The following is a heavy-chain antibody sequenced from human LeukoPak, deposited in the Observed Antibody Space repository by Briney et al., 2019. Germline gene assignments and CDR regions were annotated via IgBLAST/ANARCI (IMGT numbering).Heavy chain of an antibody. V-gene: IGHV1-69*13. CDR2: IIPIFGTA. J-gene: IGHJ4*02. CDR1: GGTFSSYA. Sequence: SVKVSCKASGGTFSSYAISWVRQAPGQGLEWMGGIIPIFGTANYAQKFQGRVTITADESTSTAYMELSSLRSEDTAVYYCARDADVDIVATTFDYWGQGTLVTVSS. CDR3: ARDADVDIVATTFDY. D-gene: IGHD5-12*01.